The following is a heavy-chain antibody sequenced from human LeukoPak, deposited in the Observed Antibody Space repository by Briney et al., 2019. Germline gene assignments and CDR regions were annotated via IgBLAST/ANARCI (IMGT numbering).Heavy chain of an antibody. CDR3: ARGPYSSSSFDY. CDR2: IYYSGST. CDR1: GGSISSYY. J-gene: IGHJ4*02. Sequence: SETLSLTCTVSGGSISSYYWSWIRQPPGKGLEWIGYIYYSGSTNYNPSLKSRVTISVDTSKNQFSLKLSSVTAADTAVYYCARGPYSSSSFDYWGRGTLVTVSS. D-gene: IGHD6-6*01. V-gene: IGHV4-59*01.